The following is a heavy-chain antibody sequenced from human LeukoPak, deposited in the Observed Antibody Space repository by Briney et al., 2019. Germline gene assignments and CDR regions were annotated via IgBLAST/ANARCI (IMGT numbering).Heavy chain of an antibody. D-gene: IGHD3-3*01. J-gene: IGHJ6*02. Sequence: SETLSLTCTVSGGSISSYYWSWIRQPAGRGLEWIGRIYTSGSTNYNPSLKSRVTMSVDTSKNQFSLKLSSVTAADTAVYYCAREAYDFWSGFSGGMDVWGQGTTVTVSS. CDR1: GGSISSYY. CDR3: AREAYDFWSGFSGGMDV. V-gene: IGHV4-4*07. CDR2: IYTSGST.